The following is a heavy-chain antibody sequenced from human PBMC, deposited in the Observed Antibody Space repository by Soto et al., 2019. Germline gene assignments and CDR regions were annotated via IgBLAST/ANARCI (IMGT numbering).Heavy chain of an antibody. CDR1: GGSIRSYY. CDR2: AFYSGST. V-gene: IGHV4-59*01. CDR3: ARTLDSATLTPGPFDY. J-gene: IGHJ4*02. Sequence: SETLSLTCTVSGGSIRSYYWSWIRQAPWKGLEWIGHAFYSGSTNYSPSLKSRVTMSVDTSKNQFSLKLTSVTAADTALYYCARTLDSATLTPGPFDYWGQGTLVTVSS. D-gene: IGHD5-18*01.